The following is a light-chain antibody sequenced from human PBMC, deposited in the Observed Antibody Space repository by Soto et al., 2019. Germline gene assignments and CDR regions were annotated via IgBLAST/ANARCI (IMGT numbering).Light chain of an antibody. J-gene: IGLJ1*01. CDR2: TTN. Sequence: QSVLTQPPSASGTPGQRVTISCSGSRSNIGNNRVNWYQLLPGAAPEVLINTTNQRPSGVPERFSGSKSGTSASLAISGLQSEDEANSSCATWDGGLSGPFVFGTGTKVTVL. V-gene: IGLV1-44*01. CDR3: ATWDGGLSGPFV. CDR1: RSNIGNNR.